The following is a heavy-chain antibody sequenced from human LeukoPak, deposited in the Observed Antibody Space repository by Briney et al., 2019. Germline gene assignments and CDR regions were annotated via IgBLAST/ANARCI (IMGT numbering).Heavy chain of an antibody. CDR3: ARENYYRIGRFDRAYLDD. D-gene: IGHD3-10*01. J-gene: IGHJ4*02. CDR1: GYTFTSYG. CDR2: IRAYDCNT. Sequence: ASVKVSCKASGYTFTSYGISWVRQAPGQGLEWVGWIRAYDCNTNYAQKLQGRVTITRYTSASTVYMDLRGLRSEDMAVYYCARENYYRIGRFDRAYLDDWGQGTLVTVSS. V-gene: IGHV1-18*03.